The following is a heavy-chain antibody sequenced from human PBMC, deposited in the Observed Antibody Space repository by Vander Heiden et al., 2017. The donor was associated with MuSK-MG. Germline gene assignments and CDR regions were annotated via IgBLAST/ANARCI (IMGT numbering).Heavy chain of an antibody. D-gene: IGHD3-10*01. CDR1: GSTFRSHD. Sequence: EEQLVESGGGLVKPGGSLRLAGAAPGSTFRSHDLPWARQATGKGLEWVSAIGSAGETYYAASVKGRFSISRENAKNSLYLQMNSLGVADTAVYYCVRVGSSAYDYWGQGTLVTVSS. CDR3: VRVGSSAYDY. V-gene: IGHV3-13*01. CDR2: IGSAGET. J-gene: IGHJ4*02.